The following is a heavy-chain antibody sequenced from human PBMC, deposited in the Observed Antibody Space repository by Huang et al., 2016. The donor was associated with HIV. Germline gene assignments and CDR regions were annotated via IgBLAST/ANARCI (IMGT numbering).Heavy chain of an antibody. D-gene: IGHD3-10*02. Sequence: EVQLVESGGGLVQPGGSLRFSCVASEFSFRPYWMMWLCQCPVKWLGWVASISEVSGQKYYLDAVHGRFIISRYIPKNSLYLQMNNVGAEDACVYYCACVPFIKAFDLWGQGTLVTISS. CDR3: ACVPFIKAFDL. CDR2: ISEVSGQK. V-gene: IGHV3-7*01. CDR1: EFSFRPYW. J-gene: IGHJ3*01.